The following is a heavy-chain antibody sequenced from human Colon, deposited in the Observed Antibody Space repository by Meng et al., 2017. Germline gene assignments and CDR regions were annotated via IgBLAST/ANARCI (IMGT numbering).Heavy chain of an antibody. CDR3: ARDCDVSGHYGWFDP. CDR2: MWYDGRRK. V-gene: IGHV3-33*01. CDR1: GFTFSKYG. Sequence: QVRLLESGGGVVQPGRSLRLSCAASGFTFSKYGFHWVRQAPGKGLEWVAVMWYDGRRKFFADSVKGRFTVSRDNSKNTVYLQMDSLRAEDTAVYYCARDCDVSGHYGWFDPWGQGSLVTVSS. J-gene: IGHJ5*02. D-gene: IGHD3-22*01.